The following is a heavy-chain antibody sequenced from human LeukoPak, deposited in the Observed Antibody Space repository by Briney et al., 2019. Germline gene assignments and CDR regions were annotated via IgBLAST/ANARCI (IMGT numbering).Heavy chain of an antibody. CDR2: INHSGST. Sequence: SETLSLTCAVYGGSFSGYYWSWIRQPPGKGLEWIGEINHSGSTNYNPSLKSRVTISVDTSRNQFSLKVSSVTAADAAVYYCARRIAARPRGYWFDPWGQGTLVTVSS. D-gene: IGHD6-6*01. CDR3: ARRIAARPRGYWFDP. CDR1: GGSFSGYY. J-gene: IGHJ5*02. V-gene: IGHV4-34*01.